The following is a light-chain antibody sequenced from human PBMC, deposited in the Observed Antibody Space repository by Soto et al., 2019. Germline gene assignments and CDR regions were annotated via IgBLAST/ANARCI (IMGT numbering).Light chain of an antibody. J-gene: IGLJ2*01. Sequence: QSALTQPPSVSGSPGQSVTISCSGTTSDVGGYNYVSWYQQLPGRAPKLIISDVNKRPSGVPDRFSGSKSGNTASLTISGLQAEDEADYCCCSYAGSYSIFGGGTKLTVL. CDR3: CSYAGSYSI. CDR1: TSDVGGYNY. V-gene: IGLV2-11*01. CDR2: DVN.